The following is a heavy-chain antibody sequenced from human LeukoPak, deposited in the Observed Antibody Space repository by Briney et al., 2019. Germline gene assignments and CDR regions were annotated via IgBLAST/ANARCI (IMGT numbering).Heavy chain of an antibody. J-gene: IGHJ4*02. CDR3: ARGGIGYCTSSSCYFDY. V-gene: IGHV6-1*01. CDR1: GDSVFSSA. CDR2: PHYGSKWNN. D-gene: IGHD2-2*01. Sequence: SQTLSLTCAISGDSVFSSAWDWIRQSPSRGLAGLGRPHYGSKWNNDYAVSVKSRITINPVTSKNQFSLQLNSVTPEDTAVYYCARGGIGYCTSSSCYFDYWGQGTLVTVSS.